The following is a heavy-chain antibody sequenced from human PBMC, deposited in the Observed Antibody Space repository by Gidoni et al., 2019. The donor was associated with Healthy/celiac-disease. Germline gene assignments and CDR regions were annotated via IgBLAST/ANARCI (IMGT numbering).Heavy chain of an antibody. Sequence: DVQLVESGGGLVQPGGSLRLSCAASVFPFSSYSMNWVRQAPGKGLEWVSYISSSSSTIYYADSVKGRFTISRDNAKNSLYLQMNSLRDEETAVYYCARAPCGGDCHFDYWGQGTLVTVSS. CDR3: ARAPCGGDCHFDY. CDR1: VFPFSSYS. D-gene: IGHD2-21*02. CDR2: ISSSSSTI. J-gene: IGHJ4*02. V-gene: IGHV3-48*02.